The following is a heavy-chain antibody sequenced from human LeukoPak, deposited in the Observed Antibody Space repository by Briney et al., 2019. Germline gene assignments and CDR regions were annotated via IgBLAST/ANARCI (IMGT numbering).Heavy chain of an antibody. J-gene: IGHJ4*02. V-gene: IGHV3-48*03. Sequence: GGSLRLSCAASGFAFSSDEMNWGCQAPGKGVGWVSYVSISGRTIYYPDSVKSRFTISRDNAKNSLYLQMNSLRAEDTAVYYCARERVAVVFLDYWRQGTLVTVSS. CDR3: ARERVAVVFLDY. D-gene: IGHD6-19*01. CDR1: GFAFSSDE. CDR2: VSISGRTI.